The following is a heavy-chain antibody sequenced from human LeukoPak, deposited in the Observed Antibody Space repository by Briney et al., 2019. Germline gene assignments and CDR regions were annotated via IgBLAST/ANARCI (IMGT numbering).Heavy chain of an antibody. V-gene: IGHV1-2*06. J-gene: IGHJ1*01. CDR1: GYTFTGYY. D-gene: IGHD2-15*01. Sequence: ASVKVSCKASGYTFTGYYMHWVRQAPGQGLEWMGRINPNSGGTNYAQKFQGRVAMTRDTSISTAYMELSRLRSDDTAVYYCARAFCSGGSCSTRREYFQHWGQGTLVTVSS. CDR3: ARAFCSGGSCSTRREYFQH. CDR2: INPNSGGT.